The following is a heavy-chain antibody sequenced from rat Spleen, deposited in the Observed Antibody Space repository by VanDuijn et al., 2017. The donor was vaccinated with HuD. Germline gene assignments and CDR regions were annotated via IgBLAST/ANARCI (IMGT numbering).Heavy chain of an antibody. V-gene: IGHV2-61*01. CDR2: IWKGGTT. Sequence: QVRLEESGPRLVQPSQTLSVTCTVSGFSLTSYHISWIRQPPGKGLEWIGSIWKGGTTDYNSTLKSRLSISRDTSKNQVFLKMNSLQTEDTAIYFCARGHNYFDYWGQGIMVTVSS. CDR3: ARGHNYFDY. J-gene: IGHJ2*01. CDR1: GFSLTSYH.